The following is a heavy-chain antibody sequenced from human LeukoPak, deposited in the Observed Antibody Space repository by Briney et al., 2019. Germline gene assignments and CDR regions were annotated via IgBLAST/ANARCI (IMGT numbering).Heavy chain of an antibody. CDR3: ARAVKWPTVDYFDY. CDR1: GGSISSGSYY. D-gene: IGHD4-17*01. Sequence: PSETLSLTCTVSGGSISSGSYYWSWIRQPAGKGLEWIGRIYTSGSTNYNPSLKSRVTISVDTSKNQFSLKLSSVTAADTAVYYCARAVKWPTVDYFDYWGQGTLVTVSS. J-gene: IGHJ4*02. V-gene: IGHV4-61*02. CDR2: IYTSGST.